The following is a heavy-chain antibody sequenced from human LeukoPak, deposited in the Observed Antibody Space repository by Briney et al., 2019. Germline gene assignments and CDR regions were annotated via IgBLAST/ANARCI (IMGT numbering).Heavy chain of an antibody. J-gene: IGHJ5*02. Sequence: SETLSLTCNISGVPITDYYWSGIRLAPRRGLEWIGYMYYSGDSNSNPSLEGRVTMSADTSTNQFPLRLTSVTAADTAIYYCARELPSTGNWFDPWGQGILVTVSS. CDR3: ARELPSTGNWFDP. D-gene: IGHD1-14*01. V-gene: IGHV4-59*01. CDR2: MYYSGDS. CDR1: GVPITDYY.